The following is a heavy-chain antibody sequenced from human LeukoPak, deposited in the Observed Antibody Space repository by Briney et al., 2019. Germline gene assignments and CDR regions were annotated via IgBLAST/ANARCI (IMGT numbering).Heavy chain of an antibody. V-gene: IGHV3-21*01. CDR1: GFTFSSYS. J-gene: IGHJ4*02. CDR2: ISSSSSYI. Sequence: GGSLRLSCAASGFTFSSYSMNWVRQAPGKGLEWVSSISSSSSYIYYADSVKGRFTISRDNAKNSLYLQMNSLRAEDTAVYYCARDGRGGQPYFDYWGQGTLVTVSS. D-gene: IGHD1-26*01. CDR3: ARDGRGGQPYFDY.